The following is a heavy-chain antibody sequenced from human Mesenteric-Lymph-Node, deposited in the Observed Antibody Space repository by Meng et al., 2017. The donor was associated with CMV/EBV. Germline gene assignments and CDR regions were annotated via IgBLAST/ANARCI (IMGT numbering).Heavy chain of an antibody. V-gene: IGHV3-53*01. D-gene: IGHD4-23*01. Sequence: GGSLRLSCAASGFTVSTNYMSWVRQAPGKGLEWVSVIYSDGSTYHADSVKGRFTISRDNSKNTLYLQMSSLRAEDTAVYYCAANSGNHYYYAMDVWGQETTVTVSS. CDR3: AANSGNHYYYAMDV. CDR1: GFTVSTNY. J-gene: IGHJ6*02. CDR2: IYSDGST.